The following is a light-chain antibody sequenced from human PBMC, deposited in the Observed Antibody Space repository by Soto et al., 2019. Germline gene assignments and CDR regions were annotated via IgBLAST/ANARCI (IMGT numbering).Light chain of an antibody. V-gene: IGLV1-47*01. CDR1: SSNIGSNY. CDR2: RNN. Sequence: QSVLTQPPSASGTPGQRVTISCSGSSSNIGSNYVYWYQQLPGTAPKVLIYRNNQRPSGVPDRFSGSKSGTSASLAISGLRSEDEADYYCAASDDSLSGFHVFGKGTKVTDL. J-gene: IGLJ1*01. CDR3: AASDDSLSGFHV.